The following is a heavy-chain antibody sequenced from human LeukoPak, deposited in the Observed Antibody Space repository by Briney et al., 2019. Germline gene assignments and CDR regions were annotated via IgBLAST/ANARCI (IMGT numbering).Heavy chain of an antibody. CDR1: GYRFTYYW. CDR2: IYPNDSRT. V-gene: IGHV5-51*01. D-gene: IGHD3-10*01. Sequence: GESLKISCKASGYRFTYYWIAWVRQMPGKGLEWMGIIYPNDSRTRYSPSFQGQVTISADKSISTAYLLWSSLKASDTAMYYCARLPNSGADLTWFDPWGQGTLVTVSS. CDR3: ARLPNSGADLTWFDP. J-gene: IGHJ5*02.